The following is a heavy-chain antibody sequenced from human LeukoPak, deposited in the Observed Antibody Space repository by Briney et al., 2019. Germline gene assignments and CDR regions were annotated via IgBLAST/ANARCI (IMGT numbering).Heavy chain of an antibody. CDR3: ARTTMVRGTYYMDV. Sequence: SETLSLTCAVYSGSFSGYYWTWFRQPPGKGLEWIGEFNHNWGAKYNPSLKSRVTISVDTSNNHLSLSLNSVTAADTAVYYCARTTMVRGTYYMDVWGKGTTVTISS. CDR1: SGSFSGYY. V-gene: IGHV4-34*01. CDR2: FNHNWGA. J-gene: IGHJ6*03. D-gene: IGHD3-10*01.